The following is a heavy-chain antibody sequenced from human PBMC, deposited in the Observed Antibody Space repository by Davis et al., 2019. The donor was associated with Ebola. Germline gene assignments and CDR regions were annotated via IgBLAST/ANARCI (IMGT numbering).Heavy chain of an antibody. CDR3: ARGAYCSGGSCYEIYYYYGMDV. J-gene: IGHJ6*02. V-gene: IGHV3-30*03. CDR2: ISYDGSNK. D-gene: IGHD2-15*01. CDR1: GFTFSSYG. Sequence: GESLKISCAASGFTFSSYGMHWVRQAPGKGLEWVAVISYDGSNKYYADSVKGRFTISRDNSKNTLYLQMNSLRAEDTAVYYCARGAYCSGGSCYEIYYYYGMDVWGQGTTVTVSS.